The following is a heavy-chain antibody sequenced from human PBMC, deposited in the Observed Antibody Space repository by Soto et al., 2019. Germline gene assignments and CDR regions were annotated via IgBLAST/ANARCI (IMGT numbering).Heavy chain of an antibody. D-gene: IGHD6-19*01. V-gene: IGHV6-1*01. J-gene: IGHJ6*03. CDR1: GDSVSRNNAG. CDR2: TYYRSKWYN. CDR3: ARDRKQWLVSSYSYMDV. Sequence: SETLSLNWGISGDSVSRNNAGWNWIRQSPTRGLEGLGRTYYRSKWYNDYAVSVKSRITINPDTSKNQFSLQLNSVTPEDTAVYYCARDRKQWLVSSYSYMDVWGKGTTLTVSS.